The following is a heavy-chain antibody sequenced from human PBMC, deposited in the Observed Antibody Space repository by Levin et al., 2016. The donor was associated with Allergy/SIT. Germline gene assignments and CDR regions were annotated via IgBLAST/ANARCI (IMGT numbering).Heavy chain of an antibody. CDR2: IYYSGST. CDR1: GGSISSYY. J-gene: IGHJ4*02. Sequence: SETLSLTCTVSGGSISSYYWSWIRQPPGKGLEWIGYIYYSGSTNYNPSLKSRVTISVDTSKNQFSLKLSSVTAADTAVYYCAGSGYYFDYWGQGTLVTVSS. V-gene: IGHV4-59*01. CDR3: AGSGYYFDY. D-gene: IGHD3-22*01.